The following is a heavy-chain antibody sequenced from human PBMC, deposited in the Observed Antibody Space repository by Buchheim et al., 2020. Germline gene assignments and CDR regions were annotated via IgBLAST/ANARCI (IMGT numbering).Heavy chain of an antibody. J-gene: IGHJ4*02. CDR1: GFTFSSYA. D-gene: IGHD3-22*01. Sequence: QVQLVESGGGVVQPGRSLRLSCAASGFTFSSYAMHWVRQAPGKGLEWVAVISYDGSDKYYTDSVKGRFTISRDNSKNTLYLQMNSLRAEDTAVYYCAKDRSGRYYYDSRGKEITGYFDYWGQGTL. CDR3: AKDRSGRYYYDSRGKEITGYFDY. CDR2: ISYDGSDK. V-gene: IGHV3-30*18.